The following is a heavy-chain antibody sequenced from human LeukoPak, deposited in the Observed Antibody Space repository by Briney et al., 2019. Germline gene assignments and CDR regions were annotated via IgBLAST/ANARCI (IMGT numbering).Heavy chain of an antibody. V-gene: IGHV1-2*02. J-gene: IGHJ6*02. Sequence: ASVKVSCKASGYTFTGYYMHWVRQPHGQGLEWMGWINPNSGGTNYAQKSQGRVTMTSDTSISTAYMELSRLRSDNTAVYYCARDLPTLPDYYYYGMDVWGQGTTVTVFS. CDR3: ARDLPTLPDYYYYGMDV. CDR1: GYTFTGYY. CDR2: INPNSGGT. D-gene: IGHD2-15*01.